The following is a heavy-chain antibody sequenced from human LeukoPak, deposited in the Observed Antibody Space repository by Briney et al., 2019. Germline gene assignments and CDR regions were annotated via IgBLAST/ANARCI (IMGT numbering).Heavy chain of an antibody. J-gene: IGHJ4*02. V-gene: IGHV4-59*01. CDR3: ARDYGGKFDY. CDR2: IYSSGKT. CDR1: GGSTSSYY. Sequence: PSETLSLTCTVSGGSTSSYYWSWIRQPPGKGLEWIGYIYSSGKTNYNPSLKSRLTISVDTSENQFSLKLTSVTAADTAVYYCARDYGGKFDYWGQGTLVTVSS. D-gene: IGHD4-23*01.